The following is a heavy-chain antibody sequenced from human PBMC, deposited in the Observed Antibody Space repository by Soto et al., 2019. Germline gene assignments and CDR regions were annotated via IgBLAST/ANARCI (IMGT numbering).Heavy chain of an antibody. V-gene: IGHV3-9*01. CDR2: ITWNSNVI. CDR1: GFTFIDFA. CDR3: TRGGPDAFCGGGRCYFDY. J-gene: IGHJ4*02. Sequence: EVQLVESGGGLVQPGRSLRLSCAASGFTFIDFAMHWVRRVPGKGRGWVPGITWNSNVIGHADSVKGRFTISRDNAKNSLYLQMNSLRPEDTAFYYCTRGGPDAFCGGGRCYFDYWGQGTLVTVSS. D-gene: IGHD2-15*01.